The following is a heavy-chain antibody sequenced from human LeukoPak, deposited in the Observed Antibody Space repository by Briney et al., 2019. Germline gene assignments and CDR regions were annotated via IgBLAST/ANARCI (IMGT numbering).Heavy chain of an antibody. CDR2: TYYTSRWNN. CDR1: GDSVTNKNAA. Sequence: SQTLSLTCAISGDSVTNKNAAWNWIRQSPSRGLEWLGRTYYTSRWNNEYAESAKSRITISPDTSKNQFSLQINSVTPEDTAVYYCARGFFASGWASWGQGTLVTASS. D-gene: IGHD6-19*01. V-gene: IGHV6-1*01. CDR3: ARGFFASGWAS. J-gene: IGHJ5*02.